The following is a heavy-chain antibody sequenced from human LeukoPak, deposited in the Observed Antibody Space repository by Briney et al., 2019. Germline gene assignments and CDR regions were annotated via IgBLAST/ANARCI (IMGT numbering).Heavy chain of an antibody. V-gene: IGHV3-74*01. CDR1: GFTFSNYW. D-gene: IGHD2-8*02. J-gene: IGHJ4*02. CDR3: AREFTGFDY. CDR2: FNSDGRST. Sequence: GGSLRLSCAASGFTFSNYWVHWVRQAPGKGLVWVSRFNSDGRSTSHADSVKGRFTISRDNSKNTLYLQMNSLRAEDTAVYYCAREFTGFDYWGQGTLVTVSS.